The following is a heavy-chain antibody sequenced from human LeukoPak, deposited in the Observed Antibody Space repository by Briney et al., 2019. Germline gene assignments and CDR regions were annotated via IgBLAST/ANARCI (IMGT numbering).Heavy chain of an antibody. Sequence: GGCLRLSCAASGFTFSSYWMSWVRQAPGKGLEWVANINQHGTDKYYVDSVRGRFNISRDNAKNSLYLQMNNLRAEDTAVYYCARVGTIVARGSPDYWGKGTLVSVST. CDR3: ARVGTIVARGSPDY. D-gene: IGHD1-1*01. J-gene: IGHJ4*02. CDR1: GFTFSSYW. V-gene: IGHV3-7*05. CDR2: INQHGTDK.